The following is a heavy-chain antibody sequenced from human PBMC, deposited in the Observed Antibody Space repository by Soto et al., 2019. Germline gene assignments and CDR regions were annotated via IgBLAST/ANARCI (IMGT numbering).Heavy chain of an antibody. CDR2: ISYDGSNK. J-gene: IGHJ5*02. CDR1: GFTFSSYA. Sequence: PGGSLRLSCAASGFTFSSYAMHWVRQAPGKGLEWVAVISYDGSNKYYADSVKGRFTISRDNSKNTLYLQMNSLRAEDTAVYYCARDLYDFWSGYFSSNFDPWGQGTLVTVSS. V-gene: IGHV3-30-3*01. D-gene: IGHD3-3*01. CDR3: ARDLYDFWSGYFSSNFDP.